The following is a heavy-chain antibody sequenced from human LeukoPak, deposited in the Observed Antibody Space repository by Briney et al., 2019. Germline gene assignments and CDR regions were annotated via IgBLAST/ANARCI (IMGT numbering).Heavy chain of an antibody. V-gene: IGHV3-23*01. D-gene: IGHD6-13*01. Sequence: GGSLRLSCAPSGFTLSTYATNWVRQAPGKGLEWVSVISGSGGSTYYTDSVKGRFTISRDNSKNTLYLQMNSLRVEDTAVYYCAKAPSAAAGTYNGMDVWGQGTTVTVSS. CDR2: ISGSGGST. CDR3: AKAPSAAAGTYNGMDV. CDR1: GFTLSTYA. J-gene: IGHJ6*02.